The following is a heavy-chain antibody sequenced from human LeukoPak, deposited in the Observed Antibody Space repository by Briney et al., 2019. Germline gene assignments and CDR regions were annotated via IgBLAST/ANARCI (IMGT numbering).Heavy chain of an antibody. Sequence: PGGSLRLSCAASGFTFSSYAMSWVRQAPGKGLEWVSYISSSGSTIYYADSVKGRFTISRDNAKNSLYLQMNSLRAEDTAVYYCARAWGYYYDSSGYDQLVNAFDIWGQGTMVTVSS. CDR2: ISSSGSTI. CDR3: ARAWGYYYDSSGYDQLVNAFDI. V-gene: IGHV3-48*03. J-gene: IGHJ3*02. D-gene: IGHD3-22*01. CDR1: GFTFSSYA.